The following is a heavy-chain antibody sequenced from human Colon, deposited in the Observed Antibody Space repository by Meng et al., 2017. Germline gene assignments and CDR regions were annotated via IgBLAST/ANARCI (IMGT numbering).Heavy chain of an antibody. CDR3: ARGDGYNYFDL. CDR2: TIAIVDVP. Sequence: SVKVSCKASGGTFSSYSISWVRQAPGQGLEWMGRTIAIVDVPTYAPRFQGRVTITADKSTSTAYMELSSLRSEDTAVYYCARGDGYNYFDLWGQGTLVTVSS. CDR1: GGTFSSYS. D-gene: IGHD5-24*01. V-gene: IGHV1-69*02. J-gene: IGHJ4*02.